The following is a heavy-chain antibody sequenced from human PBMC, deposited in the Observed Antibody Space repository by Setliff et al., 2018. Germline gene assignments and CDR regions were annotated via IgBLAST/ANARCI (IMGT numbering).Heavy chain of an antibody. V-gene: IGHV4-59*12. Sequence: SETLSLTCTVSGDSISDASIMAWIRQPPGKGLEFIGYVFYNGAAKYDPSLKSRVTISVDTSKNQFSLKVTSVTAADTAVYFCARGRNVAARLFDSWGQGTLVTVSS. J-gene: IGHJ4*02. CDR3: ARGRNVAARLFDS. CDR2: VFYNGAA. CDR1: GDSISDAS. D-gene: IGHD6-6*01.